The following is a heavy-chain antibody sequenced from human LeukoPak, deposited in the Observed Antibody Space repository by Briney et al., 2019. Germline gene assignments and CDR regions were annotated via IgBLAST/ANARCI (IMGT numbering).Heavy chain of an antibody. Sequence: SETLSLTCTVSSGSISNYYWSWIRQPPGKGLEWIGEINHSGSTNYNPSLKSRVTISVDTSKNQFSLKLSSVTAADTAVYYCARGLIAARRPFDYWGQGTLVTVSS. D-gene: IGHD6-6*01. CDR3: ARGLIAARRPFDY. J-gene: IGHJ4*02. CDR1: SGSISNYY. V-gene: IGHV4-34*01. CDR2: INHSGST.